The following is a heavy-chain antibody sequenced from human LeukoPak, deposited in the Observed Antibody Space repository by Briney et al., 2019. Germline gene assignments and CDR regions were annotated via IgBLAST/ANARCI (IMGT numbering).Heavy chain of an antibody. V-gene: IGHV3-30*02. J-gene: IGHJ3*02. Sequence: GGPLRLSCAASGFIFSNYGMHWVRQAPGKGLEWVAFIRYDGSNKYYVDSVKGRFIISRDNSKNTLYLQMNSLRPEDTAVYYCAKIGYCSSASCLGYTFEIWGQGTMVTVSS. D-gene: IGHD2-2*01. CDR1: GFIFSNYG. CDR2: IRYDGSNK. CDR3: AKIGYCSSASCLGYTFEI.